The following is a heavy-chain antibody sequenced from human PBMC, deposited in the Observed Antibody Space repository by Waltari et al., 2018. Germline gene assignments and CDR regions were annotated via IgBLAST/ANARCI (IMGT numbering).Heavy chain of an antibody. Sequence: EVQLVESGGGLVQPGRSLRLSCAASGFSFDDYAMHWVRQAPGKGLEWGAGVRWKSGNRGYADSVQGRFTISRDDAKNSLYLQMNSLRAEDTAVYYCAKDVAAGDPPNYYSYMDVWGKGTTVTVSS. CDR1: GFSFDDYA. D-gene: IGHD6-13*01. V-gene: IGHV3-9*01. CDR3: AKDVAAGDPPNYYSYMDV. J-gene: IGHJ6*03. CDR2: VRWKSGNR.